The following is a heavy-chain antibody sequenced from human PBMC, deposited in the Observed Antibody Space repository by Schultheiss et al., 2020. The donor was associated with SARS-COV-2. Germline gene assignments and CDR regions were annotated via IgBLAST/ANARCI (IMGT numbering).Heavy chain of an antibody. V-gene: IGHV4-39*07. CDR2: IYYSGST. D-gene: IGHD2-2*01. J-gene: IGHJ4*02. Sequence: SETLSLTCTVSGGSISSSSYYWGWIRQPPGKGLEWIGSIYYSGSTNYNPSLKSRVTISVDTSKNQFSLKLSSVTAADTAVYYCARDSRVVPAYLDYWGQGTLVTVSS. CDR1: GGSISSSSYY. CDR3: ARDSRVVPAYLDY.